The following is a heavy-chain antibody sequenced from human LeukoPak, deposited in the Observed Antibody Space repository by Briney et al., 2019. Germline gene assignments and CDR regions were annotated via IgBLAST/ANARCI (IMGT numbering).Heavy chain of an antibody. D-gene: IGHD3-10*01. Sequence: GESLRLSCAASGFTFSGYSMSWVRQAPGKGLEWVSAISGSGGTNYYPDSVKGRFTSSRDNSKNRLYLQMNRLRAEDTAVYYCAKNYYGSGSTLDYWGQGSLVTVYS. V-gene: IGHV3-23*01. CDR3: AKNYYGSGSTLDY. J-gene: IGHJ4*02. CDR1: GFTFSGYS. CDR2: ISGSGGTN.